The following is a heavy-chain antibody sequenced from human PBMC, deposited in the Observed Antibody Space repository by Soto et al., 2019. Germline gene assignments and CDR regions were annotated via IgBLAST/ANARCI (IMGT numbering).Heavy chain of an antibody. D-gene: IGHD6-13*01. Sequence: EVQLLESGGGLVQPGGSLRLSCAASRFTFSNFDMSWVRQAPGKGLEWVSGISTSGGTTYYADSVKGRFTSSRDNSKNTLYLQMTSLRAEDMAVYYCATGTAAPAHWGQGTLVTVSS. CDR3: ATGTAAPAH. J-gene: IGHJ1*01. CDR2: ISTSGGTT. CDR1: RFTFSNFD. V-gene: IGHV3-23*01.